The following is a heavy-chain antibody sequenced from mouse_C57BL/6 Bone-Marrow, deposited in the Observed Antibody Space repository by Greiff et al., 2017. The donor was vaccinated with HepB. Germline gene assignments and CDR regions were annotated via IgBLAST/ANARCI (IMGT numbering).Heavy chain of an antibody. CDR1: GYAFSSSW. CDR3: ARDYYGSSHWYFDV. Sequence: VQRVESGPELVKPGASVKISCKASGYAFSSSWMNWVKQRPGKGLEWIGRIYPGDGDTNYNGKFKGKATLTADKSSSTAYMQLSSLTSEDSAVYFCARDYYGSSHWYFDVWGTGTTVTVSS. V-gene: IGHV1-82*01. CDR2: IYPGDGDT. J-gene: IGHJ1*03. D-gene: IGHD1-1*01.